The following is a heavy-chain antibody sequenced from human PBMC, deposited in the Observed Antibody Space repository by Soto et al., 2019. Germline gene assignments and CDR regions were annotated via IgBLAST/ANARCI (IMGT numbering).Heavy chain of an antibody. Sequence: SVKVSCKASGGTLSTFINYPINWVRQAPGQGLEWMGGIVPNIGTVNYAQKFQGRVTITADKSTGTAYMELSNLRSEDSALYYCARRDTSGFLRYFDNWGQGTLVTVS. CDR1: GGTLSTFINYP. CDR3: ARRDTSGFLRYFDN. V-gene: IGHV1-69*06. J-gene: IGHJ4*02. CDR2: IVPNIGTV. D-gene: IGHD3-3*01.